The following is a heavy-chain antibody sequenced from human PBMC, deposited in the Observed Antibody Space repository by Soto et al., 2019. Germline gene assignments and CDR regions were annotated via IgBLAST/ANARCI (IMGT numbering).Heavy chain of an antibody. V-gene: IGHV3-72*01. J-gene: IGHJ4*02. CDR2: TRNKANSYTT. CDR3: VRLRIGYNGYYYLVY. CDR1: GFTFSDHY. D-gene: IGHD5-12*01. Sequence: EVQLVESGGGLVQPGGSLRLSCAASGFTFSDHYMDWVRQAPGKGLEWVGRTRNKANSYTTEYAASVKGRFTISRDDSINALYLQMNSLKTEDTAVYYCVRLRIGYNGYYYLVYWGQGTLVTVSS.